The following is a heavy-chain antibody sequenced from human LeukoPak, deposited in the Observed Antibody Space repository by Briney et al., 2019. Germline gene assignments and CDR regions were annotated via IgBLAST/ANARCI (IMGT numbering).Heavy chain of an antibody. CDR3: ATEVHGWFDP. Sequence: GRSLRLSCAASGFTFISYAMHWVRQAPAKGLEWVAVISYDGSNKYYADSVKGRFTISRDNSKNTLYLQMNSLRAEDTAVYYCATEVHGWFDPWGQGTLVTVSS. CDR2: ISYDGSNK. J-gene: IGHJ5*02. CDR1: GFTFISYA. V-gene: IGHV3-30*01.